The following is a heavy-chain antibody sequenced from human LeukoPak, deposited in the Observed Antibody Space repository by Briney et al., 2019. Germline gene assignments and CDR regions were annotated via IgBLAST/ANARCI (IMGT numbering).Heavy chain of an antibody. CDR1: GGSISSSSSF. V-gene: IGHV4-39*07. J-gene: IGHJ4*02. D-gene: IGHD3-22*01. CDR3: ARVGDSSGYYPYYFDY. CDR2: IYYSGST. Sequence: SETLSLTCTVSGGSISSSSSFWGWIRQPPGKGLEWIGSIYYSGSTYYNPSLKSRVTISVDTSKNQFSLKLSSVTAADTAVYYCARVGDSSGYYPYYFDYWGQGTLVTVSS.